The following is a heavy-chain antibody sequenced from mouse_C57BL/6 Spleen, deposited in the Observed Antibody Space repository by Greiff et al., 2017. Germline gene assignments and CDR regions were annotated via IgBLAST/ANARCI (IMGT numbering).Heavy chain of an antibody. CDR2: IHPNSGST. CDR3: ARGGYGSSYPAMDY. CDR1: GYTFTSYW. J-gene: IGHJ4*01. V-gene: IGHV1-64*01. Sequence: QVQLQQPGAELVKPGASVKLSCKASGYTFTSYWMHWVKQRPGQGLEWIGMIHPNSGSTNYNEKFKSKATLTVDKSSSTAYMQLSSLTSEDSAVYYCARGGYGSSYPAMDYWGQGTSVTVSS. D-gene: IGHD1-1*01.